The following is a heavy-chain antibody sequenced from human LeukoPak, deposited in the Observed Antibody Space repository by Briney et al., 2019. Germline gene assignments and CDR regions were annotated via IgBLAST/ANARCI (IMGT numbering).Heavy chain of an antibody. J-gene: IGHJ4*02. D-gene: IGHD3-16*01. CDR2: MSSSTSSR. CDR3: ARDGVGRVPEMSAPDY. Sequence: GGSLRLSCAASGFTFSSYNMNWVRQAPGKGLEWVSCMSSSTSSRYYADSVKGRFTISRDNAKNSLFLQMNSLRAEDTAVYYCARDGVGRVPEMSAPDYWGQGTLVTVSS. CDR1: GFTFSSYN. V-gene: IGHV3-48*01.